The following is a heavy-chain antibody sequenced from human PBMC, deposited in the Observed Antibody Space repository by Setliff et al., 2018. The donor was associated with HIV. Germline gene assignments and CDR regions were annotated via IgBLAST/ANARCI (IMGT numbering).Heavy chain of an antibody. J-gene: IGHJ5*01. D-gene: IGHD6-13*01. CDR3: ARVFSAGWFDS. CDR2: IRPADSDT. CDR1: GYSFTIYW. Sequence: PGESLKISCKGFGYSFTIYWIGWVRQMPGKGLEWMGIIRPADSDTRVSPSFQGHVTIPADKSISSTYLQRSSLKASDTAMYYCARVFSAGWFDSWGQGTLVTVSS. V-gene: IGHV5-51*01.